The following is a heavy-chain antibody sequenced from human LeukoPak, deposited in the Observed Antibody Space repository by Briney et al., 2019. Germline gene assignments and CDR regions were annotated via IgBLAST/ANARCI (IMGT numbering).Heavy chain of an antibody. CDR3: ASLYGSGSTRLY. CDR2: IYYSGST. CDR1: GGSISSSSYY. Sequence: PSETLSLTCTVSGGSISSSSYYWGWIRQPPGKGLEWIGSIYYSGSTYYNPSLKSRVTISVDTSKNQFSLKLSSVTAADTAVYYCASLYGSGSTRLYWGQGTLVTVSS. J-gene: IGHJ4*02. D-gene: IGHD3-10*01. V-gene: IGHV4-39*07.